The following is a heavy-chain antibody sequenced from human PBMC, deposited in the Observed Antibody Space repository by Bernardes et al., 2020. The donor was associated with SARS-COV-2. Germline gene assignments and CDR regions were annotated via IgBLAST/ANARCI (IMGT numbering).Heavy chain of an antibody. Sequence: ASVKVSCKASGYTFTNYDINWVRQAAGQGLEWMGWMNPDSANTGYAQKFQGRITMTRNTSISTAYMELSSLRSEDTAVYYCARGPIGVAGTRVFDWFDPWGQRTLVTVFS. CDR2: MNPDSANT. CDR3: ARGPIGVAGTRVFDWFDP. V-gene: IGHV1-8*01. J-gene: IGHJ5*02. D-gene: IGHD6-19*01. CDR1: GYTFTNYD.